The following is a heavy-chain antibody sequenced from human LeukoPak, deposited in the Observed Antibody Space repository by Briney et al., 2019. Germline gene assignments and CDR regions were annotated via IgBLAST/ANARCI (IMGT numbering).Heavy chain of an antibody. V-gene: IGHV1-2*06. CDR1: GYTFIDYF. CDR2: INPNIGGT. D-gene: IGHD3-16*01. Sequence: ASVKVSCKASGYTFIDYFIYWVRQAPGQGLEWMGRINPNIGGTKYAQKFQGRVTMTRDTSISTAYMELTRLRSDDTAVYYCAGGSATWYFDYWGQGTLVTVSS. CDR3: AGGSATWYFDY. J-gene: IGHJ4*02.